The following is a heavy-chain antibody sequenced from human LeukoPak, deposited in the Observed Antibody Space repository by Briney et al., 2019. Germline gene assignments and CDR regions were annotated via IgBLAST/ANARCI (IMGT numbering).Heavy chain of an antibody. J-gene: IGHJ5*02. CDR1: GFTFSNYW. D-gene: IGHD5-18*01. CDR3: ARDPYNYGANWFDP. V-gene: IGHV3-74*01. CDR2: INSDGSSI. Sequence: GRSLRLSCAASGFTFSNYWMHWVRQAPGKGLVWVSRINSDGSSITYADSVKGRFTISRDNAKNTLYLQMNSLRAEDTAVYYCARDPYNYGANWFDPWGQGTLVTVSS.